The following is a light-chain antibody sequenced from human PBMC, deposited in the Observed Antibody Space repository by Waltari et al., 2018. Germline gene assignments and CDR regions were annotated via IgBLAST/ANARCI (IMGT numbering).Light chain of an antibody. Sequence: DIQMTQSPSSLSASAGDRVTITCQASQDIGNFLNWYQQKPGRAPNLLIYDASNLETGVPSRVSGSGSGTHFTFTITSLQSEDIATYYCQQYDNFPFTFGQGTKVEIK. CDR3: QQYDNFPFT. CDR2: DAS. J-gene: IGKJ2*01. CDR1: QDIGNF. V-gene: IGKV1-33*01.